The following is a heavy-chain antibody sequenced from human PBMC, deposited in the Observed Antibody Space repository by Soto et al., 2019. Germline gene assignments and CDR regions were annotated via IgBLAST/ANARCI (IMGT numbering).Heavy chain of an antibody. CDR2: IYYSGST. D-gene: IGHD3-10*01. CDR3: ARDYGSGSLGYYYYGMDV. Sequence: QLQLQESGPGLVKPSETLSLTCTVSGGSISSSSYYWGWIRQPPGKGLEWIGSIYYSGSTYYNPSLKSRVTISVHKSKSQFPLKLSSVTAADTAVYYCARDYGSGSLGYYYYGMDVWGQGTTVTVSS. J-gene: IGHJ6*02. CDR1: GGSISSSSYY. V-gene: IGHV4-39*02.